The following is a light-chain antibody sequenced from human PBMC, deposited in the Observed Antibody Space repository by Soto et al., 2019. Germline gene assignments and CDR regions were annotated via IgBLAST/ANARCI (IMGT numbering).Light chain of an antibody. CDR1: QSVSSSF. V-gene: IGKV3-20*01. CDR3: QEYGSSPLT. J-gene: IGKJ4*01. CDR2: GAS. Sequence: EIVLTQSPGTLSLSPGERATLSCRASQSVSSSFLAWYQQKPGQAPRLLIYGASSRATGIPDGFSGSGSGTDFTITISRLEPEDVAVYYCQEYGSSPLTFGGGTKVEIK.